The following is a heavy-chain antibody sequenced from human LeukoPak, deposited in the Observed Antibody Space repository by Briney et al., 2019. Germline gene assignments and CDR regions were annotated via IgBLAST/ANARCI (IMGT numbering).Heavy chain of an antibody. CDR1: GFTFSSYG. V-gene: IGHV3-33*01. J-gene: IGHJ4*02. CDR3: ARGRYCSSTRCSDYFDY. CDR2: IWYDGSNK. Sequence: GRSLRLSCAASGFTFSSYGVHWVRQAPGKGLEWVAVIWYDGSNKYYADSVKGRFTISRDNSKNTLYLQMNSLRAEDTAVYYCARGRYCSSTRCSDYFDYWGQGTLVTVSS. D-gene: IGHD2-2*01.